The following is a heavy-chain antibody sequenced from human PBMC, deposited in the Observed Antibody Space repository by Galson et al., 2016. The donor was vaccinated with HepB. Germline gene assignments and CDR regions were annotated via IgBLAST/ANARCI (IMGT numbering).Heavy chain of an antibody. J-gene: IGHJ4*02. CDR1: GFNFSIYW. CDR3: VRARGFDY. V-gene: IGHV3-7*03. Sequence: SLRLSCAASGFNFSIYWMTWVRQAPGKGLEWVANIKQDGSAKYFVDSVKGRFTASRDHAKNSLYLHMNSLRAEDSAVYYCVRARGFDYWGLGALVTVSS. CDR2: IKQDGSAK.